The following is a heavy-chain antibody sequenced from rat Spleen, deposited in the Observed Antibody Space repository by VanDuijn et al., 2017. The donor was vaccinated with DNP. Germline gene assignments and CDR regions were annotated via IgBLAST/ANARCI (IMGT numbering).Heavy chain of an antibody. Sequence: EVQLVESGGGPVQPGRSLKVSCVASGFTFSKNAMAWFRQAPTKGLEWVASISLSGGSTYYRDSVKGRFTVSRDKAKSTLYLQMDSLRSEDTATYYCARLPITTGADYWGQGVMVTVSS. D-gene: IGHD1-1*01. J-gene: IGHJ2*01. CDR1: GFTFSKNA. CDR3: ARLPITTGADY. CDR2: ISLSGGST. V-gene: IGHV5-29*01.